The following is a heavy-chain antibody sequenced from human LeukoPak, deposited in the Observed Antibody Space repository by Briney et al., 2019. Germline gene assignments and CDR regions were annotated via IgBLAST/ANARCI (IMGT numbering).Heavy chain of an antibody. CDR2: MNAGNGNT. V-gene: IGHV1-3*01. D-gene: IGHD2-15*01. CDR1: GYTFTSYA. Sequence: VASVKVSCKASGYTFTSYAMHWVRQAPGQGLEWMGWMNAGNGNTKYSQKFQGRVSISRDTSATTAYMELSSLTSEDTAVYYCARDATYCRGSTCSYYGLDVWGQGTTVTVSS. CDR3: ARDATYCRGSTCSYYGLDV. J-gene: IGHJ6*02.